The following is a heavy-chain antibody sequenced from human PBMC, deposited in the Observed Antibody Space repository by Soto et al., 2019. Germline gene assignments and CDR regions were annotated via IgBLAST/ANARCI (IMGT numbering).Heavy chain of an antibody. J-gene: IGHJ5*02. CDR3: AKDGRRDTMIVVVIANWFDP. CDR2: ISGSGGST. V-gene: IGHV3-23*01. D-gene: IGHD3-22*01. CDR1: GFTFSSYA. Sequence: EVQLLESGGGLVQPGGSLRLSCAASGFTFSSYAMSWVRQAPGKGLEWVSAISGSGGSTYYADSVKGRFTISGDNSKNTLYLQMNSLRAEDTAVYYCAKDGRRDTMIVVVIANWFDPWGQGTLVTVSS.